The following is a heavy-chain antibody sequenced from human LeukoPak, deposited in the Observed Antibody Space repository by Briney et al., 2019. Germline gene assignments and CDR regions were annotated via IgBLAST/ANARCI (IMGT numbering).Heavy chain of an antibody. Sequence: ASVKVSCKASGYTFTDSYLHWVRLAPGQGLEWLGWINPNSGGTNYAQSFQGRVTMTRDTSITTAHMELSSLRSDDTAVYFCARIPSWDCSTTTCGSGGYCFDCWGQGTLVTVSP. V-gene: IGHV1-2*02. CDR3: ARIPSWDCSTTTCGSGGYCFDC. CDR1: GYTFTDSY. J-gene: IGHJ4*02. CDR2: INPNSGGT. D-gene: IGHD2-2*01.